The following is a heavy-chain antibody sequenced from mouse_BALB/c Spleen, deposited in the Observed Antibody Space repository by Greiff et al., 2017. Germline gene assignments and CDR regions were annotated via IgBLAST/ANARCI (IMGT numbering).Heavy chain of an antibody. CDR1: GFTFSSYG. J-gene: IGHJ3*01. V-gene: IGHV5-6*01. CDR3: ASDTVVAPGFAY. CDR2: ISSGGSYT. Sequence: EVQVVESGGDLVKPGGSPKLSCAASGFTFSSYGMSWVRQTPDKRLEWVATISSGGSYTYYPDSVKGRFTISRDNAKNTLYLEMSSLRSEDTAMYYCASDTVVAPGFAYWGQGTLVTVSA. D-gene: IGHD1-1*01.